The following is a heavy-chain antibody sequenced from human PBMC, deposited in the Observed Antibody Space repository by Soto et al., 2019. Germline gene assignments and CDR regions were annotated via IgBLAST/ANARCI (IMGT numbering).Heavy chain of an antibody. CDR1: GGSISSGDYY. J-gene: IGHJ5*02. V-gene: IGHV4-30-4*02. CDR2: IYYSGST. Sequence: PSETLSLTCTVSGGSISSGDYYWSWIRQPPGKGLEWIGYIYYSGSTYYNPSLKSRVTMSVDTSKNQFSLKLSSVTAADTAVYYCARESFDSSGLYSRCFDPWGQGTLVTVSS. CDR3: ARESFDSSGLYSRCFDP. D-gene: IGHD3-22*01.